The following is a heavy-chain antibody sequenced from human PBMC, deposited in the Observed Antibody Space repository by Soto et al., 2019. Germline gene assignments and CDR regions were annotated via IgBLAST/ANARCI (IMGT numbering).Heavy chain of an antibody. Sequence: QVHLVQSGTEVKEPGASVKLSCKASGFSFTNYAIHWVRQAPAQSLEWMGWIHAVNGARQYSQKFQARVTFTRDTSANTAYMDLSRLRSEDRALYFCASSVNEYSYDRLDVWGQGTTVDVSS. CDR2: IHAVNGAR. V-gene: IGHV1-3*01. D-gene: IGHD5-18*01. CDR1: GFSFTNYA. J-gene: IGHJ6*02. CDR3: ASSVNEYSYDRLDV.